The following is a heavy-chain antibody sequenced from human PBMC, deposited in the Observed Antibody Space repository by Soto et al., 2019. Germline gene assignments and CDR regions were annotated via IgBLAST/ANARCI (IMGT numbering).Heavy chain of an antibody. Sequence: EVQLVESGGGLVQPGGSLKLSCAASGFTFSSYWMHWVRQAPGKGLVWVSRINSDGSSTSYADSVKGRFTISRDNAKNTLYLQMNRLRAEDTAVYYCERGGMGINAFDSWGQGTMVTVSS. CDR3: ERGGMGINAFDS. CDR2: INSDGSST. D-gene: IGHD3-16*01. J-gene: IGHJ3*02. V-gene: IGHV3-74*01. CDR1: GFTFSSYW.